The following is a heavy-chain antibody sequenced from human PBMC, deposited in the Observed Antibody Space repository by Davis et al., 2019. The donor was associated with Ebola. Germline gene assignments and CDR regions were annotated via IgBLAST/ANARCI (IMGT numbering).Heavy chain of an antibody. CDR3: ARGGGWLPDF. CDR2: IFHNART. V-gene: IGHV4-59*01. D-gene: IGHD6-19*01. CDR1: GGSISNYY. J-gene: IGHJ4*02. Sequence: SETLSLTCSVSGGSISNYYWSWIRQPPGKGLEWIGYIFHNARTSYNPSLESRVTISVDTSKNQVSLKLTSVTAADTAVYYCARGGGWLPDFWGLGTLVTVSS.